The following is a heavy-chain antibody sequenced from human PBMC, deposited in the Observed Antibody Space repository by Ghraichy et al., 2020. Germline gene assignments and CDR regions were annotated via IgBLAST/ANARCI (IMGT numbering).Heavy chain of an antibody. CDR1: GDSITSHF. Sequence: SETLSLTCTVSGDSITSHFWSWIRQSPGKGLEWIGYIYHTGSRNYNPSLKGRLTMSVDTSKNQFSLKLRSVTAADTAVYYCARDMRRGDNEYYNGIDVWGQGTTVTVS. CDR3: ARDMRRGDNEYYNGIDV. CDR2: IYHTGSR. D-gene: IGHD3-16*01. V-gene: IGHV4-59*11. J-gene: IGHJ6*02.